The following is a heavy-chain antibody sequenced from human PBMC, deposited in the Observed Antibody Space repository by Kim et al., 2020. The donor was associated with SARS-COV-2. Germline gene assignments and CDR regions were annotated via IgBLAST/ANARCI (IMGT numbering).Heavy chain of an antibody. D-gene: IGHD3-22*01. CDR2: INHSGST. J-gene: IGHJ6*03. CDR1: GGSFSGYY. V-gene: IGHV4-34*01. Sequence: SETLSLTCAVYGGSFSGYYWSWIRQPPGKGLEWIGEINHSGSTNYNPSLKSRVTISVDTSKNQFSLKLSSVTAADTAVYYCARESGYYNYYYYYYMDVRGKGTTVTVCS. CDR3: ARESGYYNYYYYYYMDV.